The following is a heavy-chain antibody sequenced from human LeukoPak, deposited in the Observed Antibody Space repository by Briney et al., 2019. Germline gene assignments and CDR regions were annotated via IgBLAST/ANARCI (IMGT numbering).Heavy chain of an antibody. V-gene: IGHV3-23*01. J-gene: IGHJ4*02. CDR2: ISGGGLST. Sequence: RGSLRLSCAASGFTFSSYAMTWVRQAPGKGLEWVSGISGGGLSTYYADSVKGRFNSFRDNSKNTLYLQMNSLRAEDTAVYYCAKDRDTISSHWGQGTLVTVSS. CDR3: AKDRDTISSH. D-gene: IGHD3-3*01. CDR1: GFTFSSYA.